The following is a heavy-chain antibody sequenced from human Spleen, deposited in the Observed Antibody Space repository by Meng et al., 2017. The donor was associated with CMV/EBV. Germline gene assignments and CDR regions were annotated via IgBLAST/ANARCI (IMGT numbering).Heavy chain of an antibody. J-gene: IGHJ6*02. Sequence: ETLSLTCAASGFTFSSYWMSWVRQAPGKGLEWVANIKQDGSEKYYVDSVKGRFTISRDNAKNSLYLQMNSLRAEDTAVYYCARDQAAGNYYYYGMDVWGQGTTVTVSS. CDR1: GFTFSSYW. CDR3: ARDQAAGNYYYYGMDV. V-gene: IGHV3-7*01. CDR2: IKQDGSEK. D-gene: IGHD6-13*01.